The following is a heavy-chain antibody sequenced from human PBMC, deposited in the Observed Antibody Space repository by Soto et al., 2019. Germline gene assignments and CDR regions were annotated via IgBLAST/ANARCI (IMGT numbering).Heavy chain of an antibody. J-gene: IGHJ6*02. Sequence: ASVKVPCKASGYTFTSYGISWVRQAPGQGLEWMGWISAYNGNTNYAQKLQGRVTMTTDTSTSTAYMELRSLRSDDTAVYYCARGRVVRGVIEDYYYYGMDVWGQGTTVTVSS. CDR3: ARGRVVRGVIEDYYYYGMDV. D-gene: IGHD3-10*01. CDR1: GYTFTSYG. V-gene: IGHV1-18*01. CDR2: ISAYNGNT.